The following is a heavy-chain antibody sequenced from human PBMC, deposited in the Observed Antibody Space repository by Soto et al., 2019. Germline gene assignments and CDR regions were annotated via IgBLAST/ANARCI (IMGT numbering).Heavy chain of an antibody. D-gene: IGHD1-1*01. J-gene: IGHJ3*02. Sequence: DVQLVASGGGLIQPGESLRLSCAAFGFTVSGKKYVAWVRQAPGKGLEWVSALYDLDGTYYADPVKGRFTTSSDSSRTTVYLQMNSLRPDDTAVYSCATWHLQEHAYDIWGQGTMVNVSS. V-gene: IGHV3-53*01. CDR3: ATWHLQEHAYDI. CDR1: GFTVSGKKY. CDR2: LYDLDGT.